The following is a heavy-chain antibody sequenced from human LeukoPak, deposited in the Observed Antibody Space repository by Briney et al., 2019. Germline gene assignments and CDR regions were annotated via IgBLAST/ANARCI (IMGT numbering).Heavy chain of an antibody. Sequence: GGSPRLSCTASGFTFSSYAMHWVRQAPGKGLEWVAVISYDGSNKYYADSVKGRFTISRDNSKNTLYLQMNSLRAEDTAVYYCARDPAMYATVTMGYWGQGTLVTVSS. CDR3: ARDPAMYATVTMGY. CDR1: GFTFSSYA. D-gene: IGHD4-17*01. V-gene: IGHV3-30*04. CDR2: ISYDGSNK. J-gene: IGHJ4*02.